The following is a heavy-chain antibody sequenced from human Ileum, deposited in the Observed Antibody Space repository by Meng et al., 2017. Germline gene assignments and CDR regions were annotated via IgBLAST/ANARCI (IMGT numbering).Heavy chain of an antibody. J-gene: IGHJ5*02. D-gene: IGHD5-18*01. V-gene: IGHV1-69*02. CDR2: ITPITGVT. CDR3: ARFPRVTRTGFFGGWFDP. Sequence: QVQLVQSGAEVRQPGSSVKVSCKASGGTFSNFDLPLVRQAPGQSLEWMGGITPITGVTNYAHKFHGRVSITADTSPATAYLDLSSPGFEDTALYFCARFPRVTRTGFFGGWFDPWGQGTLVTVSS. CDR1: GGTFSNFD.